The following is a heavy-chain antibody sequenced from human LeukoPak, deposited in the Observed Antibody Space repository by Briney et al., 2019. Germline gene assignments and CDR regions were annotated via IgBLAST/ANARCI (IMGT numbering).Heavy chain of an antibody. CDR3: ARDDESSSWYNDFDY. D-gene: IGHD6-13*01. J-gene: IGHJ4*02. CDR2: ISSSRSYI. V-gene: IGHV3-21*01. Sequence: PGGSLRLSCAASGFSFTTYNMNWVRQAPGKGLERVSSISSSRSYIYYADSVKGRFTISTDNAKNSLFLQMNSLRAEDTAVYYCARDDESSSWYNDFDYWGQGTLVTVSS. CDR1: GFSFTTYN.